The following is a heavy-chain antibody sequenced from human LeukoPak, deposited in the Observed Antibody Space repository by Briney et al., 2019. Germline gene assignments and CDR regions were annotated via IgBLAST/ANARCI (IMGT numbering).Heavy chain of an antibody. CDR2: ISRDGSNK. J-gene: IGHJ4*02. V-gene: IGHV3-30-3*01. CDR1: GFPFSNYD. CDR3: ARALLRGVIGYLDN. Sequence: GGSLRLSCAASGFPFSNYDIHWVRQAPGKGLEWVAVISRDGSNKNYADSVKGRLTISRDNSKNTVYLQINSLRAEGTAVYHCARALLRGVIGYLDNWGQGTLVTVSS. D-gene: IGHD3-10*01.